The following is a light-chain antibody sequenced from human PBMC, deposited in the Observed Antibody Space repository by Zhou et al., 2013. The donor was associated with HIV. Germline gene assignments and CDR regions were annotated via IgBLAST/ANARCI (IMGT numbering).Light chain of an antibody. CDR3: QQSFSSST. V-gene: IGKV1-39*01. CDR1: QSVDNF. Sequence: DIQLTQSPSFLSASVGDTVIITCRASQSVDNFLNWYQQKPGQAPKILMYAVSSLRSGVPARFSGSGSGTLFTLTINNLQPEDFATYYCQQSFSSSTFGPGTKVDSK. J-gene: IGKJ3*01. CDR2: AVS.